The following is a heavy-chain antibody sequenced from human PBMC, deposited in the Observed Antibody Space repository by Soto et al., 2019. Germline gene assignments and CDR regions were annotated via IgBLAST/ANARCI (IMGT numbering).Heavy chain of an antibody. CDR3: ARLQYTVVTALDI. Sequence: SETLSLTCTVSGGSISSGDYYWSWIRQPPGKGPELVGYIYHTVNTKYNPALKSRVAISMDTSKNQLSLQLSSVTAADTAVYYCARLQYTVVTALDIWGQGTMVTVSS. D-gene: IGHD2-15*01. CDR2: IYHTVNT. CDR1: GGSISSGDYY. J-gene: IGHJ3*02. V-gene: IGHV4-61*08.